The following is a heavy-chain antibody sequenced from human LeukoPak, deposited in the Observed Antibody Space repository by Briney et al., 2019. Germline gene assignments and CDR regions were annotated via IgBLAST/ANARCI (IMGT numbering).Heavy chain of an antibody. CDR3: ARDPTTVTKGLDI. CDR1: GGSISSHY. D-gene: IGHD4-17*01. J-gene: IGHJ3*02. V-gene: IGHV4-59*11. Sequence: SETLPLTCTVSGGSISSHYWSWIRQPPGKGLEWIGYISYIGSTNYNPSLKSRVTISVDTSKNQFSLKLSSVTAADTAVYFCARDPTTVTKGLDIWGQGTMVTVSS. CDR2: ISYIGST.